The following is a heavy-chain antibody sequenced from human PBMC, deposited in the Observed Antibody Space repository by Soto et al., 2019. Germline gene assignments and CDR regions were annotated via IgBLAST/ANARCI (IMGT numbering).Heavy chain of an antibody. CDR2: MQWDNLK. Sequence: GPTLAITTQALPLTYPFSEISLSTSAVCMSWIRQPAGQGLEWLALMQWDNLKYYNTSLRTRITISKDTSKNQVVLTMTEMDRVDTATYDCARSTEIDHYYGSDRYCDYSGQGTRGSISS. CDR1: EISLSTSAVC. J-gene: IGHJ4*02. V-gene: IGHV2-70*01. D-gene: IGHD3-10*01. CDR3: ARSTEIDHYYGSDRYCDY.